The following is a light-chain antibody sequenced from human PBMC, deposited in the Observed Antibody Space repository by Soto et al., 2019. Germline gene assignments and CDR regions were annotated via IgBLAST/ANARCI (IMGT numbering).Light chain of an antibody. V-gene: IGLV2-14*01. J-gene: IGLJ3*02. CDR3: SSYTSSSPRV. CDR2: EVS. Sequence: QSALTQPASVSGSPGQSITISCPGTSSDVGGYNYVSWYQQHPGKAPKLMIYEVSNRPSGVSNRFSGSKSGKTASLTISGLQAEDEADYYCSSYTSSSPRVLGGGTKLTVL. CDR1: SSDVGGYNY.